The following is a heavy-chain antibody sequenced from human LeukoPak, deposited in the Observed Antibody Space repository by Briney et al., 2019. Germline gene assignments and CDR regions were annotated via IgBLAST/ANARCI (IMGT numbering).Heavy chain of an antibody. J-gene: IGHJ1*01. CDR3: ARRLYSSSRNREYFQH. V-gene: IGHV4-39*01. CDR1: GGSISSSSYY. D-gene: IGHD6-13*01. CDR2: IYYSGST. Sequence: SETLSLTCTVSGGSISSSSYYWGRIRQPPGEGLEWIGSIYYSGSTYYNPSLKSRVTISVDTSKNQFSLKLSSVTAADTAVYYCARRLYSSSRNREYFQHWGQGTLVTVSS.